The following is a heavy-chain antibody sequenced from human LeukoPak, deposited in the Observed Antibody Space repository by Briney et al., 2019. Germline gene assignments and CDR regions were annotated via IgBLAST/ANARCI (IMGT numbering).Heavy chain of an antibody. V-gene: IGHV4-4*02. D-gene: IGHD4-17*01. CDR1: SGSISSSNW. J-gene: IGHJ3*02. CDR3: ASLGRYDAFDI. Sequence: SETLSLTCAVSSGSISSSNWWSWVRQPPGKGLEWIGEIYHSGSTNYNPSLKSRVTISVDKSKNQFSLKLSSVTAADTAVYYCASLGRYDAFDIWGQGAMVTVSS. CDR2: IYHSGST.